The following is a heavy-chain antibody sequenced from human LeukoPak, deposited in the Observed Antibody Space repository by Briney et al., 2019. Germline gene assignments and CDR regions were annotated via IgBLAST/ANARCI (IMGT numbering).Heavy chain of an antibody. CDR3: ARDLAAAGFTFDI. J-gene: IGHJ3*02. CDR1: GYTFTGYY. V-gene: IGHV1-2*02. D-gene: IGHD6-13*01. Sequence: ASVKVSCKASGYTFTGYYMHWVRQAPGQGPEWMGWINPNSGGTNYAQKFQGRVTMTRDTSISTAYMELSRLRSDDTAVYYCARDLAAAGFTFDIWGQGTMVTVSS. CDR2: INPNSGGT.